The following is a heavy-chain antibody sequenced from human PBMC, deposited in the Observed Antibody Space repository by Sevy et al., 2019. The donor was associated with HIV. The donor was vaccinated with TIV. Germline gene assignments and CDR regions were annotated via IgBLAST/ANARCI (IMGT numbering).Heavy chain of an antibody. Sequence: GGSLRLSCAASGFTFSSYAMHWVRQAPGKGLEWVAFISYDGSNEDYADSLKGRFTISRDNSKNTLHLQMNSLKPEDTAVYYCARSRGSGSYPTYFDYWGQGTLVTVSS. CDR2: ISYDGSNE. V-gene: IGHV3-30-3*01. J-gene: IGHJ4*02. CDR1: GFTFSSYA. CDR3: ARSRGSGSYPTYFDY. D-gene: IGHD3-10*01.